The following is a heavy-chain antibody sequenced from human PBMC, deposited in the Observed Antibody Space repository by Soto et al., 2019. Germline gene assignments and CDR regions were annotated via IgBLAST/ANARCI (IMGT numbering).Heavy chain of an antibody. Sequence: QVQLVESGGGLVKPGGSLRLSCAASGFIFSDYHMSWVRQAPGKGLEWISYITSDSAYTNYADSVKGRFTISGDNARKSVYLHLSSLSAEDTAVYYCARVFGVVILFDCWGQGALVTVSS. D-gene: IGHD3-3*01. CDR3: ARVFGVVILFDC. J-gene: IGHJ4*02. V-gene: IGHV3-11*06. CDR1: GFIFSDYH. CDR2: ITSDSAYT.